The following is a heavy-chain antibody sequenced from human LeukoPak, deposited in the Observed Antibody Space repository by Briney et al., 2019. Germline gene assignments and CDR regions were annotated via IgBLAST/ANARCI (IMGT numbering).Heavy chain of an antibody. D-gene: IGHD4-17*01. CDR3: TRMTTGHDY. CDR1: GVSFADYY. V-gene: IGHV4-34*01. Sequence: SETLSLTCAVSGVSFADYYWASVRQTPGKGLEWIGEINHSGYTNDSPSLKSRVTLSIDTSRKQFSLNLRSVTVADAGTYYCTRMTTGHDYWGQGTLVTVSS. CDR2: INHSGYT. J-gene: IGHJ4*02.